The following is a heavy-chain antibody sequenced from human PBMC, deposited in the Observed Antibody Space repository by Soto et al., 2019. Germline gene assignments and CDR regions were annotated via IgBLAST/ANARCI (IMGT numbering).Heavy chain of an antibody. V-gene: IGHV1-69*13. CDR3: TRDRGGTRLYCAMGV. Sequence: GASVKVSCKASGGSFRTYTTSWVRQAPGQGLEWVGGIIPIFGTVNYAQKLRDRVTITADESTSTAYMELTNLRSEDTAVYYCTRDRGGTRLYCAMGVWGKGTTVTVSS. J-gene: IGHJ6*04. D-gene: IGHD1-26*01. CDR1: GGSFRTYT. CDR2: IIPIFGTV.